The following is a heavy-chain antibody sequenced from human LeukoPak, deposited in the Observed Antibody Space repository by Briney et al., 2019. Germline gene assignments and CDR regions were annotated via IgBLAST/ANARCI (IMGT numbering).Heavy chain of an antibody. CDR3: ARIIAASATWDY. Sequence: ASVKVSCKASGYTFTTYYLHWVRQAPGQGREWMGLINPSGGSTSYAQKFKGRVTMTRDTSTSTVYMELSSLRSEDTAVYYCARIIAASATWDYWGQGTLVTVSS. J-gene: IGHJ4*02. CDR1: GYTFTTYY. D-gene: IGHD6-13*01. CDR2: INPSGGST. V-gene: IGHV1-46*01.